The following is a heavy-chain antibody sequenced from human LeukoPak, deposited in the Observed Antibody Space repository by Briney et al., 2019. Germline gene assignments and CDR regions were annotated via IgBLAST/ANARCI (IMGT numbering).Heavy chain of an antibody. CDR1: GYTFRSYG. CDR3: ARDLTNSESYFTWDALEI. V-gene: IGHV1-18*01. CDR2: ITPYHDNT. Sequence: GAAVKVSCKASGYTFRSYGITWVRQAPGQGLEWMGWITPYHDNTNTAQTLHGRVTMATDTSTSTAYMELRSLRSDDTAVYYCARDLTNSESYFTWDALEIWGQGKMVTVSS. D-gene: IGHD3-10*01. J-gene: IGHJ3*02.